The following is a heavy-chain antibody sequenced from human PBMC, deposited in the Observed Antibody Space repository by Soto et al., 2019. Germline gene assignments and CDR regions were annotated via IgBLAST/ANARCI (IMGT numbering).Heavy chain of an antibody. CDR1: GYTFTSYG. Sequence: ASVKVSCKASGYTFTSYGISWVRQAPGQGLEWMGWISAYNGNTNYAQKLQGRVTMTTDTSTSTAYMELRSLRSDDTAVYYCARGPWGRYCSSTSCYTVGYYYYYYGMDVWGQ. D-gene: IGHD2-2*02. CDR3: ARGPWGRYCSSTSCYTVGYYYYYYGMDV. V-gene: IGHV1-18*01. J-gene: IGHJ6*02. CDR2: ISAYNGNT.